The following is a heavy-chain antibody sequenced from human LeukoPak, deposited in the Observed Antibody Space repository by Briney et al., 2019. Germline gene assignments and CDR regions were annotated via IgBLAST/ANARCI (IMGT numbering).Heavy chain of an antibody. Sequence: SVKVSCKASGYTFTSYGISWVRQAPGQGLEWMGWISAYNGNTNYAQKLQGRATMTTDTSTSTAYMELRSLRSDDTAVYCCARDTDYYDSSGYYYPALPDYWGQGTLVTVSS. CDR1: GYTFTSYG. D-gene: IGHD3-22*01. CDR2: ISAYNGNT. J-gene: IGHJ4*02. CDR3: ARDTDYYDSSGYYYPALPDY. V-gene: IGHV1-18*01.